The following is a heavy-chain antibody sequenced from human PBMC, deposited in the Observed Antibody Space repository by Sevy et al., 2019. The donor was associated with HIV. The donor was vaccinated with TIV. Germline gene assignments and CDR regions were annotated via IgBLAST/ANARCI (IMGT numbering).Heavy chain of an antibody. D-gene: IGHD5-12*01. Sequence: GGSLRLSCAASGFTFINHAMHWVRQAPGKGLEWVTVISYDGSNKYYADSAKGRFTISMDTSKGKGYLQMDSLRVEDTDVYYCDRDLNSGYANYFYYGMDVWGQVTTVTVSS. CDR3: DRDLNSGYANYFYYGMDV. J-gene: IGHJ6*02. CDR2: ISYDGSNK. V-gene: IGHV3-30*04. CDR1: GFTFINHA.